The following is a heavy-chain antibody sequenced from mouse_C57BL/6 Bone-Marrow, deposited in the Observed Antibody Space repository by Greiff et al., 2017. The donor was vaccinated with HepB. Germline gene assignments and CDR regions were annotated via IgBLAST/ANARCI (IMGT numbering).Heavy chain of an antibody. CDR3: ASEGTTVVADWYVDV. Sequence: QVQLQQSGPELVKPGASVKISCKASGYTFTDYYINWVKQRPGQGLEWIGWIFPGSGSTYYNEKFKGKATLTVDKSSSTAYMLLSSLTSEDSAVYFCASEGTTVVADWYVDVWCTGTAVTVSA. D-gene: IGHD1-1*01. J-gene: IGHJ1*03. V-gene: IGHV1-75*01. CDR2: IFPGSGST. CDR1: GYTFTDYY.